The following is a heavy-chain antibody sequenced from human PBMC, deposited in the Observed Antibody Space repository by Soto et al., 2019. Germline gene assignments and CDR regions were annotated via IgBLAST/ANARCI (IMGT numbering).Heavy chain of an antibody. CDR3: ATATIAAAGLN. CDR1: GYTFTSYA. CDR2: INAGNGNT. Sequence: ASVKVSCKASGYTFTSYAMHWVRQAPGQRLEWIGWINAGNGNTKYSQKFQGRVTITRDTSASTAYMELSSLRSEDTAVYYCATATIAAAGLNWGQGTLVTVSS. D-gene: IGHD6-13*01. J-gene: IGHJ4*02. V-gene: IGHV1-3*01.